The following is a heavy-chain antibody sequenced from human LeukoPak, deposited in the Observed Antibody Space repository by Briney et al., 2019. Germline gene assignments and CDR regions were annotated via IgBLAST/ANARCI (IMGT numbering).Heavy chain of an antibody. D-gene: IGHD3-22*01. J-gene: IGHJ4*02. CDR3: ARGGRCYDSSGYLKSGLDY. Sequence: SETLSLTCAVYGGSFSGYYWSWIRQPPGKGLEWIGEINHSGSTNYNPSLKSRVTISVDTSKNQFSLKLSSVTAADTAVYYCARGGRCYDSSGYLKSGLDYWGQGTLVTVSS. CDR2: INHSGST. CDR1: GGSFSGYY. V-gene: IGHV4-34*01.